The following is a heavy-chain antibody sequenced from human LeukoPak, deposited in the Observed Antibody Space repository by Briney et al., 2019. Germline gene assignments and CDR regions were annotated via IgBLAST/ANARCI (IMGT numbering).Heavy chain of an antibody. Sequence: GGSLRLSCAASGFTFSSYSMNWVRQAPGKGLEWVSAISGSGGSTYYADSVKGRFTISRDNSKNTLYLQMNSLRAEDTAVYYCAKARRGQQLVLKFDYWGQGTLVTVSS. CDR1: GFTFSSYS. D-gene: IGHD6-13*01. V-gene: IGHV3-23*01. CDR2: ISGSGGST. J-gene: IGHJ4*02. CDR3: AKARRGQQLVLKFDY.